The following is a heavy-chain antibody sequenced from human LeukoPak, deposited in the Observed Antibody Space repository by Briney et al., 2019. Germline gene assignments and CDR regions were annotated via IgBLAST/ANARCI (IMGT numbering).Heavy chain of an antibody. CDR2: IDPSDSYT. J-gene: IGHJ4*02. Sequence: GESLRISCKGSGYSFTSYWISWVRQMPGKGLEWMGRIDPSDSYTNYSPSFQGHVTISADKSISTAYLQWSSLKASDTAMYYCARRAKSYCSGGSCYLDYWGQETLVTVSS. CDR1: GYSFTSYW. V-gene: IGHV5-10-1*01. D-gene: IGHD2-15*01. CDR3: ARRAKSYCSGGSCYLDY.